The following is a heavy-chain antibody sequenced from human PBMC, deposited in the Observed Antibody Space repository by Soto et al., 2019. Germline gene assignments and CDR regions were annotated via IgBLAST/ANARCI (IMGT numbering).Heavy chain of an antibody. CDR2: IWYDGSNK. J-gene: IGHJ4*02. CDR1: GFTFSSYG. D-gene: IGHD1-26*01. CDR3: ARDLVGATFDY. V-gene: IGHV3-33*01. Sequence: QVQLVESGGGVVQPGRSLRLSCAASGFTFSSYGMHWVRQAPGKGLEWVAVIWYDGSNKYYADSVKGRFTISRDNSKNTLYLQMNSLRAEDTAVYYCARDLVGATFDYWSQGTLVTVSS.